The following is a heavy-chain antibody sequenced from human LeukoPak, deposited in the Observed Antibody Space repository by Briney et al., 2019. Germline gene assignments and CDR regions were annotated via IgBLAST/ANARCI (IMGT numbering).Heavy chain of an antibody. J-gene: IGHJ4*02. CDR3: ARGYCSGGSCYHFDY. Sequence: SETLSLTCTVSGGSISSSSYYWGWIRQPAGKGLEWIGRIYTSGSTNYNPSLKSRVTMSVDTSKNQFSLKLSSVTAADTAVYYCARGYCSGGSCYHFDYWGQGTLVTVSS. CDR2: IYTSGST. CDR1: GGSISSSSYY. D-gene: IGHD2-15*01. V-gene: IGHV4-61*02.